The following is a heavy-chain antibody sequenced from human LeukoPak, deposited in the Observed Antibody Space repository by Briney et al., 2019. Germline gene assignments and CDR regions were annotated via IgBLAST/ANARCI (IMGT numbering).Heavy chain of an antibody. V-gene: IGHV4-4*07. Sequence: SETLSLTCTVSGGSISSYYWSWIRRPAGKGLEWIGRIYTSGSTNYNPSLKSRVTMSVDTSKNQFSLKLSSVTAADTAVYYCARDSAYSSSYDYWGQETLVTVSS. CDR3: ARDSAYSSSYDY. D-gene: IGHD6-6*01. CDR1: GGSISSYY. CDR2: IYTSGST. J-gene: IGHJ4*02.